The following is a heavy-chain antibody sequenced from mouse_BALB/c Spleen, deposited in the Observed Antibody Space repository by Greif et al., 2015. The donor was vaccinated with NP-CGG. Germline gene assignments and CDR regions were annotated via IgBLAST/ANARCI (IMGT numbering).Heavy chain of an antibody. V-gene: IGHV6-6*02. Sequence: EVKLEESGGGLVQPGGSMKLSCVASGFTFSNYWMNWVRQSPEKGLEWVAEIRLKSNNYATHYAESVKGRFTISRDDSKSSVYLQMNNLRAEDTGIYYCTRGDGYFYWYFDVWGAGTTVTVSS. CDR3: TRGDGYFYWYFDV. CDR1: GFTFSNYW. D-gene: IGHD2-3*01. CDR2: IRLKSNNYAT. J-gene: IGHJ1*01.